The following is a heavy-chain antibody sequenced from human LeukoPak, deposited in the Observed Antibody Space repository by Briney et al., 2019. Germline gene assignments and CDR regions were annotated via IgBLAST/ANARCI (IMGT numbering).Heavy chain of an antibody. Sequence: GGSLSLSCAASGCTISSYWMHWVRQAPGKGLVWVSRIKSDGSATSNADSVKGRFTISRDNAKNTLYLRMNSLRAEDTAVYYCARSNSSGWYCFDYWGQGTLVTVSS. CDR3: ARSNSSGWYCFDY. D-gene: IGHD6-19*01. V-gene: IGHV3-74*01. CDR2: IKSDGSAT. J-gene: IGHJ4*02. CDR1: GCTISSYW.